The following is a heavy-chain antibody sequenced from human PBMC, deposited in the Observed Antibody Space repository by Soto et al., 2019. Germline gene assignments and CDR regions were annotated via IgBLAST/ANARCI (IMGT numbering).Heavy chain of an antibody. Sequence: SVKVSCKASGYTFTSYGISWVRQAPGQGLEWMGWISLYNGNTNDAQKLQDRVTMTTDTSTSTAYMELRSLRSDDTAVYYCARDTWIVAARPAYYGLDVWGQGTTVTVSS. V-gene: IGHV1-18*01. D-gene: IGHD6-6*01. CDR3: ARDTWIVAARPAYYGLDV. CDR2: ISLYNGNT. J-gene: IGHJ6*02. CDR1: GYTFTSYG.